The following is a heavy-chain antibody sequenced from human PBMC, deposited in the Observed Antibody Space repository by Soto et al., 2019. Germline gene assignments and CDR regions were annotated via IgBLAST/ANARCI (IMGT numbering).Heavy chain of an antibody. V-gene: IGHV3-30-3*01. D-gene: IGHD2-2*01. CDR3: ARESSHRSSLNNWFDP. Sequence: GGSLRLSCAASGFIFSNYAMHCVRQAPGKGLEWVAVISSDGSNQYYADSVKGRFTISRDNSKNTLSLQMNSLRAEDTAVYFCARESSHRSSLNNWFDPWGQGTLVTVSS. CDR2: ISSDGSNQ. J-gene: IGHJ5*02. CDR1: GFIFSNYA.